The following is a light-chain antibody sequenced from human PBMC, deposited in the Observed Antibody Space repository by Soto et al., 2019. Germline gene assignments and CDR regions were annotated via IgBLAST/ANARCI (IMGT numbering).Light chain of an antibody. CDR2: GAS. V-gene: IGKV3-15*01. CDR3: QQYNKWPLYT. J-gene: IGKJ2*01. Sequence: EIVMTQSPATLSVSPGERATLSCRASQSVSSNLAWYQQKPGQAPRLLIYGASTRATGIPARFSGSGSGTEFTLTISSLKSEDFAVYFCQQYNKWPLYTFGQGTKLEIK. CDR1: QSVSSN.